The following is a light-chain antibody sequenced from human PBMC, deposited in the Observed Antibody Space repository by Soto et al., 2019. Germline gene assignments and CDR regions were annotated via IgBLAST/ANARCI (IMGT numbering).Light chain of an antibody. V-gene: IGKV1-39*01. CDR3: QQTYSPFLS. Sequence: DIQMTQSPSSLSASLGDCVTITCRASQSMSTHLNWYQLKPGKAPTLLIFRSSSLQSGVPSRFSGSGSGTDFTLTIDNLQPEDFATYFCQQTYSPFLSFGGGSKVEI. CDR2: RSS. CDR1: QSMSTH. J-gene: IGKJ4*01.